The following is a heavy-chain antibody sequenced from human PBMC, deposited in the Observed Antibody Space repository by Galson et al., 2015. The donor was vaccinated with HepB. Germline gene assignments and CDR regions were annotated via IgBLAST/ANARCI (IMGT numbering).Heavy chain of an antibody. V-gene: IGHV3-13*05. J-gene: IGHJ2*01. CDR2: IGTAGDP. CDR1: GFTFSSYA. CDR3: ARALAGSARGLDWYFDL. Sequence: SLRLSCAASGFTFSSYAMSWVRQAPGKGLEWVSAIGTAGDPYYPDHVKDRFTISKENAKKSLYLQMNSLRVGDTAVYFCARALAGSARGLDWYFDLWGRGTLVTVSS. D-gene: IGHD1-26*01.